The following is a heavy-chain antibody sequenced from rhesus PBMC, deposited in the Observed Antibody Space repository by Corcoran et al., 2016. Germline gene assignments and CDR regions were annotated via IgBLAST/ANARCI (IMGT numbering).Heavy chain of an antibody. CDR3: GRVVTWNAKD. CDR1: GYSISSGYY. J-gene: IGHJ4*01. D-gene: IGHD1-38*01. Sequence: QVQLQESGPGLVKPSETLSLTCAVSGYSISSGYYWGCIRQPPGKGLKGLGGRYDSGGSNYLNQSLKSRVTLSVDTSKNQFSLELSSVTAADTAVYYCGRVVTWNAKDGGQGVLVTVSS. V-gene: IGHV4S14*01. CDR2: RYDSGGSN.